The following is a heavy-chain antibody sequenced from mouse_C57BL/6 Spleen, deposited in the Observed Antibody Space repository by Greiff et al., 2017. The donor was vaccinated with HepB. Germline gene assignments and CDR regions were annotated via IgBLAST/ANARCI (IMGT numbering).Heavy chain of an antibody. CDR3: ANYGSSYEFAY. D-gene: IGHD1-1*01. CDR1: GYTFTDYY. J-gene: IGHJ3*01. V-gene: IGHV1-26*01. Sequence: EVKLQQSGPELVKPGASVKISCKASGYTFTDYYMNWVKQSHGKSLEWIGDINPNNGGTSYNQKFKGKATLTVDKSSSTAYMELRSLTSEDSAVYYCANYGSSYEFAYWGQGTLVTVSA. CDR2: INPNNGGT.